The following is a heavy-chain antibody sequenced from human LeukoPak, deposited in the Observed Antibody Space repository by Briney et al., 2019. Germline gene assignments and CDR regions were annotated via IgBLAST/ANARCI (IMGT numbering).Heavy chain of an antibody. CDR1: GFTFPNFG. V-gene: IGHV3-7*01. Sequence: GGPLRLSCAASGFTFPNFGMRWVPQAPGQGRVGGPNINKDGSDKYYMASAKARLTISRANAKNSLYLTMNSLRAEDSGVYYCTRGGGNFDLWGQGTLVTVSS. J-gene: IGHJ4*02. CDR3: TRGGGNFDL. CDR2: INKDGSDK. D-gene: IGHD3-10*01.